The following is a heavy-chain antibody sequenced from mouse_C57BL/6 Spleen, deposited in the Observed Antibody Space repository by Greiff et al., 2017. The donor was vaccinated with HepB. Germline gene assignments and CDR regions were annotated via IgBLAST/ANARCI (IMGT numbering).Heavy chain of an antibody. CDR2: IYPGSGNT. CDR3: ARRGSSYGGWYFDV. Sequence: VQLQQSGPELVKPGASVKISCKASGYSFTSYYIHWVKQRPGQGLEWIGWIYPGSGNTKYNEKFKGKATLTADTSSSTAYMQLSSLTSEDSAVYYCARRGSSYGGWYFDVWGTGTTVTVSS. V-gene: IGHV1-66*01. CDR1: GYSFTSYY. J-gene: IGHJ1*03. D-gene: IGHD1-1*01.